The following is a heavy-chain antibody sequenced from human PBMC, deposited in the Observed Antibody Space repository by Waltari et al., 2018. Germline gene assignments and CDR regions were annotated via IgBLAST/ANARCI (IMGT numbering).Heavy chain of an antibody. V-gene: IGHV3-66*02. Sequence: DVKLVESGGGLVHPGGSLRLSCAASGFTVSPPHMGWVRQAPGKGLEWVSIIYPAGSTYNADSVVGRFTISRDISQNTLHLQMNNLRLEDTAIYYCARARDEDTAMVFFDHWGQGTLVSVSS. CDR1: GFTVSPPH. CDR3: ARARDEDTAMVFFDH. D-gene: IGHD5-18*01. J-gene: IGHJ4*02. CDR2: IYPAGST.